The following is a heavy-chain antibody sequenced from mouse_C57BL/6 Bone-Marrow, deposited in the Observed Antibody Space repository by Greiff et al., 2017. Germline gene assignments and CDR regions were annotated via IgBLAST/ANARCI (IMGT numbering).Heavy chain of an antibody. J-gene: IGHJ3*01. CDR3: VRHHYDYPFAY. Sequence: EVKLEESGGGLVQPKGSLKLSCAASGFSFNTYAMNWVRQAPGKGLEWVARIRSKSNNYATYYADSVKDRFTISRDDSESMLYLQMNNLKTEDTAMYYCVRHHYDYPFAYWGQGTLVTVSA. D-gene: IGHD2-4*01. CDR2: IRSKSNNYAT. CDR1: GFSFNTYA. V-gene: IGHV10-1*01.